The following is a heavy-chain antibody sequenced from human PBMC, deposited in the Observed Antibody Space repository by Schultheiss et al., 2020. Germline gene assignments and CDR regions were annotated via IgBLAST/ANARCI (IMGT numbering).Heavy chain of an antibody. V-gene: IGHV3-33*08. J-gene: IGHJ6*02. CDR2: IWYDGSNK. CDR1: GFTFSSYS. Sequence: GGSLRLSCAASGFTFSSYSMNWVRQAPGKGLEWVAVIWYDGSNKYYADSVKGRFTISRDNSKNTLYLQMNSLKTEDTAVYYCTTYKVVRGSTRPDYYYYYGMDVWGQGTTVTVSS. CDR3: TTYKVVRGSTRPDYYYYYGMDV. D-gene: IGHD3-10*01.